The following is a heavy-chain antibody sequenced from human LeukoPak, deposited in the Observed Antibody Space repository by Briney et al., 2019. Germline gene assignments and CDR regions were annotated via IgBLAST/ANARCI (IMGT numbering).Heavy chain of an antibody. Sequence: GGSLRLSCAASGFTFSDYSMHWVRQAPGKGLEWVSYISSSGSTIYYADSVKGLFTISRDNAKNSLYLQMNSLRAEDTAVYYCAELGITMIGGVWGKGTTVTISS. V-gene: IGHV3-48*04. J-gene: IGHJ6*04. CDR3: AELGITMIGGV. D-gene: IGHD3-10*02. CDR1: GFTFSDYS. CDR2: ISSSGSTI.